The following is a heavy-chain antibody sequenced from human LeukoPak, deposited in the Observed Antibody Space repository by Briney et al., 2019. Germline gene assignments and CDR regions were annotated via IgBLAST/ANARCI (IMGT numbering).Heavy chain of an antibody. Sequence: GGSLRLSCAASGFTFSSYSMNWVRQAPGKGLEWVSAISGSGGSTYYADSVKGRFTISRDNSKNTLYLQMNSLRAEDTAVYYCAKLGLIAAASKVPYYYYMDVWGKGTTVTVSS. J-gene: IGHJ6*03. CDR3: AKLGLIAAASKVPYYYYMDV. CDR2: ISGSGGST. D-gene: IGHD6-13*01. CDR1: GFTFSSYS. V-gene: IGHV3-23*01.